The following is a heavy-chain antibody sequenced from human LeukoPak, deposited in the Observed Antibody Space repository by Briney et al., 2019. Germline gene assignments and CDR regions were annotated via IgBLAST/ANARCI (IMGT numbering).Heavy chain of an antibody. D-gene: IGHD5-12*01. J-gene: IGHJ1*01. V-gene: IGHV4-34*01. CDR1: GESFVGYY. CDR2: IDYTGST. CDR3: ARRRIPATITGSKLSSRFDT. Sequence: SETPSLTCAVYGESFVGYYWAWIRQPPGKGLEWIGEIDYTGSTNYNPSLKSRMKMSVDTSKNQFSVNLNSVTAAGTAFYYCARRRIPATITGSKLSSRFDTWGQGTLVTVSS.